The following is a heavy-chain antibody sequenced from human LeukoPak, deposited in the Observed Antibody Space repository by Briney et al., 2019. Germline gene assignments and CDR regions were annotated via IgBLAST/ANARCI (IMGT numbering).Heavy chain of an antibody. CDR3: ARASGGDYGRGAFDI. Sequence: SETLSLTCTVSGGSISSGGYYWCWIRQHPGKGLEWIGYIYYSGSTYYNPSLKSRVTISVDTSKNQFSLKLSSVTAADTAVYYCARASGGDYGRGAFDIWGQGTMVTVSS. CDR1: GGSISSGGYY. CDR2: IYYSGST. V-gene: IGHV4-31*03. D-gene: IGHD4-17*01. J-gene: IGHJ3*02.